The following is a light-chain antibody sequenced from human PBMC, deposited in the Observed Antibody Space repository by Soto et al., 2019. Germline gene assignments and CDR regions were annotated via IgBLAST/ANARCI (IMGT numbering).Light chain of an antibody. J-gene: IGKJ1*01. CDR3: QHYNSYL. CDR1: QSISSW. CDR2: DAS. V-gene: IGKV1-5*01. Sequence: DIQLTQSPSTLSASVGDSVTITCRASQSISSWLGWYQQKPGKATKLLIYDASSLESGVPARLSGSGSGTEFTLTISSLQPDDFATYYCQHYNSYLFGQGTKVDIK.